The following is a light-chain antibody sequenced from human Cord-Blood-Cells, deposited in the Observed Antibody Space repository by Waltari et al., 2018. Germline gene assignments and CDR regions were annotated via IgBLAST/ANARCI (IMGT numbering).Light chain of an antibody. Sequence: DIQMTQSPSSLSASVGDSVTITCRASQGISYYLAWYQQKPGKVPKLLIYAASTLQSGVPSRFSGSGSGTDFTLTISSLQPEDVATYYCQKYNSAPWTFGQGTKVEIK. CDR3: QKYNSAPWT. CDR2: AAS. J-gene: IGKJ1*01. V-gene: IGKV1-27*01. CDR1: QGISYY.